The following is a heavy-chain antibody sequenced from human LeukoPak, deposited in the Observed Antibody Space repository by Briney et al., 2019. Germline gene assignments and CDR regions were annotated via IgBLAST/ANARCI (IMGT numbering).Heavy chain of an antibody. CDR1: GGSFSGYY. V-gene: IGHV4-34*01. D-gene: IGHD3-22*01. CDR3: ARHYYDSSGYDY. CDR2: INHSGST. Sequence: PSETLSLTCAVYGGSFSGYYWSWIRQPPGKGLEWIGEINHSGSTYYNPSLKSRVTISVDTSKNQFSLKLSSVTAADTAVYYCARHYYDSSGYDYWGQGTLVTVSS. J-gene: IGHJ4*02.